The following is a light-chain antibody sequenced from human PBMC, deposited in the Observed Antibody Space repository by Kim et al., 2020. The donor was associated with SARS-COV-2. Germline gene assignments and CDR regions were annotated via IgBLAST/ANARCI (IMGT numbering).Light chain of an antibody. J-gene: IGLJ3*02. V-gene: IGLV2-23*02. Sequence: QSALTQPASASGSPGQSITISCTGTSGDVGAFHHVSWYRQYPGKAPKLMIYEVSKRPSGITDRFSGSTSGSTASLTISGLQAADEADYYCWSYAGSYNWVFGGGTQLTVL. CDR2: EVS. CDR1: SGDVGAFHH. CDR3: WSYAGSYNWV.